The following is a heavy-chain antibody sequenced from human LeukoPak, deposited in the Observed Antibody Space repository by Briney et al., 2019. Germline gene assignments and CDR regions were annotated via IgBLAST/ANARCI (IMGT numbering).Heavy chain of an antibody. CDR2: MNPNSGNT. CDR1: GYTFTGYY. D-gene: IGHD1-14*01. J-gene: IGHJ5*02. Sequence: ASVKVSCKASGYTFTGYYIHWVRQAPGQGLEWMGWMNPNSGNTGYAQKFQGRVTMTRDTSISTAYMELSSLRSEDTAVYYCARITSSHFDPWGQGTLVTVSS. CDR3: ARITSSHFDP. V-gene: IGHV1-8*02.